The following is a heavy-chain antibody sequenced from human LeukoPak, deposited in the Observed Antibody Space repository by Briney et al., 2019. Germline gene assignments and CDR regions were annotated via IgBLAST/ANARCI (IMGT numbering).Heavy chain of an antibody. D-gene: IGHD2-2*01. CDR1: GFTFSSYA. Sequence: GGSLRLSCAASGFTFSSYAMSWVRQAPGKGLEWVSAISGSGGSTYYADSVKGRFTISRDNSKNTLYLQMNSLRAEDTAVYYCAKDVTRDIVVVPAAICLDYWGQGTLVTVSS. J-gene: IGHJ4*02. CDR3: AKDVTRDIVVVPAAICLDY. CDR2: ISGSGGST. V-gene: IGHV3-23*01.